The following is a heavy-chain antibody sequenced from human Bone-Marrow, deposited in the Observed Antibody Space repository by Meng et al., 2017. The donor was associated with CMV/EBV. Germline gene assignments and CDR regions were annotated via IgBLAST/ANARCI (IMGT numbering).Heavy chain of an antibody. J-gene: IGHJ6*02. CDR3: AKDLGYAYYYGMDV. CDR2: IRYDGSNK. V-gene: IGHV3-30*02. CDR1: GFTFSSYG. Sequence: GGPLRLSCAASGFTFSSYGMHWVRQAPGKGLEWVAFIRYDGSNKYYADSVKGRFTISRDNSKNTLYLQMNSLRAEDTAVYYCAKDLGYAYYYGMDVWGQGTTVTVSS. D-gene: IGHD2-8*01.